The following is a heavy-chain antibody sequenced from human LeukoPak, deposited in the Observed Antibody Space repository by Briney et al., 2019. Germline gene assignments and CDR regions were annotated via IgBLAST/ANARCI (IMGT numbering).Heavy chain of an antibody. CDR1: GGTFSIYA. Sequence: SVKVSCKASGGTFSIYAISWVRQAPGQGLEWMGGIIPIFGTANYAQRFQGRVTITADESTTTAYMEVSSLRSEDTAVYYCARGEVPPHYFDSWGQGTLVTVSS. V-gene: IGHV1-69*13. CDR2: IIPIFGTA. CDR3: ARGEVPPHYFDS. J-gene: IGHJ4*02.